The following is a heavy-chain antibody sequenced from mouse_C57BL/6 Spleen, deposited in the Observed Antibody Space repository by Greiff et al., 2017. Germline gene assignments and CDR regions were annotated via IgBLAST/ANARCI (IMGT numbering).Heavy chain of an antibody. CDR1: GFTFSDAW. CDR2: IRNKANNHAT. J-gene: IGHJ1*03. CDR3: TRPRSNYWYFDV. Sequence: EVQVVESGGGLVQPGGSMKLSCAASGFTFSDAWMDWVRQSPEKGLEWVAEIRNKANNHATYYAESVKGMFTISRDDSKSSVYLQMNSLRAEDTGIYFCTRPRSNYWYFDVWGTGTTVTVSS. V-gene: IGHV6-6*01. D-gene: IGHD2-5*01.